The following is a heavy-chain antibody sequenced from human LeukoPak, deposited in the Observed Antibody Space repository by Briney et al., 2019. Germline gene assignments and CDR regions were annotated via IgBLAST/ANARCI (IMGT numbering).Heavy chain of an antibody. Sequence: AGGSVRLFCAASGFTVSSNYMSWVRQAPGKGRVWCSVIYSGGSTYYADSVKGRYTISRDNSKNTLFLQMNSLRAEDTAVYYCARGFWSVLLDWGQGTLVTVSS. CDR3: ARGFWSVLLD. J-gene: IGHJ4*02. CDR1: GFTVSSNY. V-gene: IGHV3-53*01. D-gene: IGHD3-3*01. CDR2: IYSGGST.